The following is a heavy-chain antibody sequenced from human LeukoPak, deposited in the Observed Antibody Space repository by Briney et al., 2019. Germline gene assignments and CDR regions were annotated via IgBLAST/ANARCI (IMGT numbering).Heavy chain of an antibody. CDR2: INFSGST. Sequence: SETLSLTCAVYGGSFTGYYWSWIRQPPGKGLEWIGGINFSGSTNSNPSLESRVTISIDSSNNQFSLKLTSVTAADTAVYFCARGPEYSSFFGLGSRYDDNFDHWGQGTLVTVSS. D-gene: IGHD6-6*01. J-gene: IGHJ4*02. CDR1: GGSFTGYY. CDR3: ARGPEYSSFFGLGSRYDDNFDH. V-gene: IGHV4-34*01.